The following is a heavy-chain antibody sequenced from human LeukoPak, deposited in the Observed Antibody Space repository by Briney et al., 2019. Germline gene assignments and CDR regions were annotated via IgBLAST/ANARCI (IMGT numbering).Heavy chain of an antibody. CDR1: GYTFTGYY. D-gene: IGHD3-10*01. J-gene: IGHJ3*02. CDR3: ARERILLWFGESNDAFDI. V-gene: IGHV1-2*02. Sequence: ASAKVSCKASGYTFTGYYMHWVRQAPGQGLEWMGWINPNSGGTNYAQKFQGRVTMTRDTSISTAHMELSRLRSDDTAVYYCARERILLWFGESNDAFDIWGQGTMVTVSS. CDR2: INPNSGGT.